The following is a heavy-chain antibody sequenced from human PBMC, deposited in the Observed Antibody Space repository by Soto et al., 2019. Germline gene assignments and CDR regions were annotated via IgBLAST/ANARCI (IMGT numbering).Heavy chain of an antibody. V-gene: IGHV3-73*01. D-gene: IGHD2-15*01. Sequence: EVQLVESGGGLVQPGGSLRLSCAASGFSISGSGIHWVRQASGKGLEWVARIRDRTNGYATGFAASVQGRFSISRDDSKNTAFLQMNSLNAEDTAVYYCTGVAAPGDRAFDIWGQGTMVTVSS. J-gene: IGHJ3*02. CDR2: IRDRTNGYAT. CDR1: GFSISGSG. CDR3: TGVAAPGDRAFDI.